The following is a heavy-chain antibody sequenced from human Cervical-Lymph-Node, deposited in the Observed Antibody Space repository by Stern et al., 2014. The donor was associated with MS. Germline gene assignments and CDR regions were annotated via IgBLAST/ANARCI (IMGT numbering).Heavy chain of an antibody. Sequence: QLLESGPEVKKPGTSVKVSCKASGITFSHSAVQWLRQARGQRLEWIGWVVALNGDTNYAQSFQERVTITRDMSTSTVYMELRSLRSEDTAIYYCASERYTYYDDQRPPGGFGPWGQGTLVTVSS. J-gene: IGHJ5*02. D-gene: IGHD5-18*01. V-gene: IGHV1-58*01. CDR2: VVALNGDT. CDR1: GITFSHSA. CDR3: ASERYTYYDDQRPPGGFGP.